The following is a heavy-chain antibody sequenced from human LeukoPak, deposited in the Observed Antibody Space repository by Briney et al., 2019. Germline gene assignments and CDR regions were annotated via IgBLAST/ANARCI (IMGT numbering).Heavy chain of an antibody. D-gene: IGHD2-2*02. CDR1: GFTFSSYA. V-gene: IGHV3-23*01. Sequence: GGSLRLSCAASGFTFSSYAMSWVRQAPGKGLEWVSAISGSGGSTYYADSVKGRFTIARDNSKNTLYLQMNSLRAEDTAVYYCARRMNCSSTSCYRRPFDYWGQGTLVTVSS. J-gene: IGHJ4*02. CDR3: ARRMNCSSTSCYRRPFDY. CDR2: ISGSGGST.